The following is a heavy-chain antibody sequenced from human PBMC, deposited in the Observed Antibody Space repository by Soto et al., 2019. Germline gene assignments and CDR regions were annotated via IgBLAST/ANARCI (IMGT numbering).Heavy chain of an antibody. D-gene: IGHD3-3*01. CDR1: GGCFSGYY. CDR3: AVVSGKAGGVRFLEWLHYYYFDY. V-gene: IGHV4-34*01. J-gene: IGHJ4*02. Sequence: SETLSLTCAVYGGCFSGYYWSWILQPPGKGLEWIGEINHRGSTNYNPSLKSRVTISVDTSKHHFSLKLSSVTPADTAVYYCAVVSGKAGGVRFLEWLHYYYFDYWGQSTLLTVYS. CDR2: INHRGST.